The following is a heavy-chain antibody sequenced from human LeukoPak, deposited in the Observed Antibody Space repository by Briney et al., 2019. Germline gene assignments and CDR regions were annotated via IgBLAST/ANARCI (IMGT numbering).Heavy chain of an antibody. J-gene: IGHJ4*02. CDR1: GYTFTTNG. D-gene: IGHD1-20*01. CDR3: ARDGRYNLNYADY. CDR2: ISGYNGNR. Sequence: ASVKVSCKASGYTFTTNGISWVRQAPGQGLEWMGWISGYNGNRNNAQKLQGRVTMTTDTSTSTAYMELRSLRSDDTAVYYCARDGRYNLNYADYWGQGTLVTVSS. V-gene: IGHV1-18*01.